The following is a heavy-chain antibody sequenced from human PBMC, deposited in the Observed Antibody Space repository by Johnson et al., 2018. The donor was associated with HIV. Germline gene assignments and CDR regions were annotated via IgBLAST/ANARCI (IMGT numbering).Heavy chain of an antibody. J-gene: IGHJ3*02. CDR3: ARESLPGYSSSNDAFDI. Sequence: VQLVESGGGLIQPGGSLRLSCAASGFTVSSNYMSWVRQAPGKGLEWVSVIYSGGSTYYADSVKGRFTISRDNSKNTLYLQMNSLRAEDTAVYYCARESLPGYSSSNDAFDIWGQGTMVTVSS. CDR2: IYSGGST. D-gene: IGHD6-13*01. V-gene: IGHV3-53*01. CDR1: GFTVSSNY.